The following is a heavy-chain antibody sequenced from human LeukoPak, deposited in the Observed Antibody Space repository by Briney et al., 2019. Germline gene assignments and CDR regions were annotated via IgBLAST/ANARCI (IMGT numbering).Heavy chain of an antibody. J-gene: IGHJ4*02. D-gene: IGHD3-10*01. CDR1: GGSISSSNW. Sequence: SETLSLTCAVSGGSISSSNWWSWVRQPPGKGLEWIGEFYHSGSTNYDPSLKSRVTISVDKSKNQFSLKLSSVTAADTAVYYCARGAGLWFGEQYYFDYWGQGTLVTVSS. V-gene: IGHV4-4*02. CDR3: ARGAGLWFGEQYYFDY. CDR2: FYHSGST.